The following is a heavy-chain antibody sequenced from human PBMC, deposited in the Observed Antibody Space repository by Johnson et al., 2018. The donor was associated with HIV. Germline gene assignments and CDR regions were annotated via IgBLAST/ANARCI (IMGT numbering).Heavy chain of an antibody. D-gene: IGHD3-10*01. CDR2: ISGSGGST. J-gene: IGHJ3*02. CDR3: ARILVGTMVRGVSLHDAFDI. V-gene: IGHV3-23*04. Sequence: VRLVESGGGLVQPGGSLRLSCAASGFTFSSYWMHWVRQAPGKGLEWVSAISGSGGSTYYADSVTGRFTISRDNSKNTLYLQMNSLRAEDTAVYYCARILVGTMVRGVSLHDAFDIWGQGTMVTVSS. CDR1: GFTFSSYW.